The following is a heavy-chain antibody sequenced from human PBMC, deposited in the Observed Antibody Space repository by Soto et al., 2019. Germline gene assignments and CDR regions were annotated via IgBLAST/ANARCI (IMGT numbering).Heavy chain of an antibody. D-gene: IGHD3-10*01. CDR3: VIRTYYYGSGSYYKSPPLDY. J-gene: IGHJ4*02. Sequence: GGSLRLSCSASGFTFSSYAMHWVRQAPGKGLEYVSAISSNGGSTYYADSVKGRFTISRDNSKNTLYLQMSSLRAEDTAVYYCVIRTYYYGSGSYYKSPPLDYWGQGTLVTVSS. V-gene: IGHV3-64D*08. CDR2: ISSNGGST. CDR1: GFTFSSYA.